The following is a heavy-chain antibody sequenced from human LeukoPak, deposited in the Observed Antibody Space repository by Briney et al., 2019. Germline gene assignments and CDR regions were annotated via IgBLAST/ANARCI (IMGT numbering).Heavy chain of an antibody. Sequence: ASVKVSCKASGYTFTDYYMHWVRQAPGQGLEWMGWINPDSGGTNYARKFQGRVTMTRDTSISTAYMELSRLTSDDAAVYYCARAPGYGSSSILHYFDYWGQGTLVTVSS. D-gene: IGHD6-6*01. V-gene: IGHV1-2*02. J-gene: IGHJ4*02. CDR1: GYTFTDYY. CDR2: INPDSGGT. CDR3: ARAPGYGSSSILHYFDY.